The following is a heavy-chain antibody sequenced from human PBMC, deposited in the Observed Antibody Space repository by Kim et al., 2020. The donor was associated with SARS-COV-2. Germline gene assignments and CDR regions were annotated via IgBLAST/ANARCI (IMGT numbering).Heavy chain of an antibody. D-gene: IGHD5-12*01. CDR1: GGSISSSSYY. CDR2: IYYSGST. CDR3: ARVIVATIFDY. V-gene: IGHV4-39*07. J-gene: IGHJ4*02. Sequence: SETLSLTCTVSGGSISSSSYYWGWIRQPPGKGLEWIGSIYYSGSTYYNPSLKSRVTISVDTSKNQFSLKLSSVTAADTAVYYCARVIVATIFDYWGQGTLVTVSS.